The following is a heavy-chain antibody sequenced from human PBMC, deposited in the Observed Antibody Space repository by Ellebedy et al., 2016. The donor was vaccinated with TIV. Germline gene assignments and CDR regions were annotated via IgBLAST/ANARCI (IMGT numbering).Heavy chain of an antibody. Sequence: ASVKVSXXTSGYTFTSYGVNWVRQAPGQGLEWMGWISGDNGNTNYAQKLQVRVTMTTDTSTNTAYMELRSLRSDDTAVYYCASSARSEYYYGMDVWGQGTTVIVSS. CDR2: ISGDNGNT. J-gene: IGHJ6*02. CDR1: GYTFTSYG. CDR3: ASSARSEYYYGMDV. D-gene: IGHD3-10*01. V-gene: IGHV1-18*01.